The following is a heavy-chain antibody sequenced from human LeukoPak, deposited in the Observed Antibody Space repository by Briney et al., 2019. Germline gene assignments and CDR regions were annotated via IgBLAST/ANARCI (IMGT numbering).Heavy chain of an antibody. CDR1: GFTFSSYA. Sequence: PGGSLRLSCAASGFTFSSYAMHWVRQAPGKGLEWVAVISYDGSNKYYADSVKGRFTISRDNSKNTLYLQMNSLRAEDTAVYYCARVKGGGSYSSSWYFDYWGQGTLVTVSS. V-gene: IGHV3-30-3*01. D-gene: IGHD6-13*01. J-gene: IGHJ4*02. CDR3: ARVKGGGSYSSSWYFDY. CDR2: ISYDGSNK.